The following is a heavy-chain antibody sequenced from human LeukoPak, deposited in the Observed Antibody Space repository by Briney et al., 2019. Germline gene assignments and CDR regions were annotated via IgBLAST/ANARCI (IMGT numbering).Heavy chain of an antibody. Sequence: NPSETLSLTCTVSGDSIYTSYWSWIRQPPGKGLEYIGYIYHSGDTYYNPSLKSRVTMSLDTSNNQFSLRLSSVTTADTAVYYCARTARQCDYWGQGILVSVSS. CDR3: ARTARQCDY. CDR1: GDSIYTSY. D-gene: IGHD6-6*01. J-gene: IGHJ4*02. CDR2: IYHSGDT. V-gene: IGHV4-59*01.